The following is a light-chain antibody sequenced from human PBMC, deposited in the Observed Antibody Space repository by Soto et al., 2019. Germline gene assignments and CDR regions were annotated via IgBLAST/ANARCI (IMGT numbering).Light chain of an antibody. V-gene: IGKV1-27*01. CDR2: AAS. J-gene: IGKJ3*01. CDR1: QGISNH. CDR3: QKYNSAPLT. Sequence: DIQMTQSPSSLSASVGDRVIITCRASQGISNHLAWYQQKPGKVPKLLIYAASTLQSGVPSRFSGSGSGTDFTLTISSLQPEDVATYYCQKYNSAPLTFGPGTKVDIK.